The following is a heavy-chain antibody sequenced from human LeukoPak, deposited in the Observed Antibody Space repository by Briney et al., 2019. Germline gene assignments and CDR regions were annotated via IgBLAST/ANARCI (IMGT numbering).Heavy chain of an antibody. CDR1: GYTFTGYY. D-gene: IGHD2-2*01. CDR2: INPNSGGT. Sequence: ASVKVSCKASGYTFTGYYMHWVRQAPGQGLEWMGWINPNSGGTNYAQKFQGRVTMTRDTFISTAYMELSRLRSDDTAVYYCARGYCSSTSCRSSNHDYWGQGTLVTVSS. J-gene: IGHJ4*02. CDR3: ARGYCSSTSCRSSNHDY. V-gene: IGHV1-2*02.